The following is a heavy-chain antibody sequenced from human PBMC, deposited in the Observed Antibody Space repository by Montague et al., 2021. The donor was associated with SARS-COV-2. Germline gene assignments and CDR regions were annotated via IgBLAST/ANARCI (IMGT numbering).Heavy chain of an antibody. CDR3: AMRGGALGAFDI. Sequence: SETLSLTCTVSGGSIRTSRYYWGWIRQPPGKGLDWIGSKYYSGSTYYNPSLKSRVTISVDTSKNQFSLKLSSVTAADTAVYYCAMRGGALGAFDIWGQGTMVIVSS. CDR1: GGSIRTSRYY. J-gene: IGHJ3*02. D-gene: IGHD4-17*01. V-gene: IGHV4-39*01. CDR2: KYYSGST.